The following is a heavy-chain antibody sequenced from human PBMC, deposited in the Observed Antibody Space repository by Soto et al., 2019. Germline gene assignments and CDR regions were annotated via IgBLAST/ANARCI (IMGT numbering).Heavy chain of an antibody. CDR1: GFTFSDHY. Sequence: EVQLVESGGGLVQPGGSLRLSCAASGFTFSDHYMDWVRHAPGKGLEWVGRIRNKANSYTTEYAASVKGRFTISRDDSKNSLFLQMNSLKTEDTAVYYCAREPNWFDPWGQGTLVTVSS. CDR2: IRNKANSYTT. V-gene: IGHV3-72*01. CDR3: AREPNWFDP. J-gene: IGHJ5*02.